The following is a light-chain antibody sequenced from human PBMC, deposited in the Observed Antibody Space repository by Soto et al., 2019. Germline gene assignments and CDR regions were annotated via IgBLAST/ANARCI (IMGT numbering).Light chain of an antibody. CDR1: SSNIGNNY. CDR3: GTWDSSLSAGGYV. V-gene: IGLV1-51*02. Sequence: QSVLTQPPSVSAAPGQKVTISFSGSSSNIGNNYVSWYQQLPGTAPKLLIYENNKRPSGIPDRFSGSKSGTSATLGITGLQTGDEADYYCGTWDSSLSAGGYVFGTGTKVTVL. J-gene: IGLJ1*01. CDR2: ENN.